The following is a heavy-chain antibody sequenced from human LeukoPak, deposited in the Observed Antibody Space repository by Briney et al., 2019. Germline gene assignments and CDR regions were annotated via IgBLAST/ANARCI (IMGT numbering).Heavy chain of an antibody. V-gene: IGHV1-2*02. D-gene: IGHD3-10*01. CDR1: GYTFTDYY. CDR2: INPKSGAT. Sequence: GASVKVSCKASGYTFTDYYMHWVRQAPGQGLEWMEWINPKSGATNSAQKFQGRVTMTRDTSINTAYMELSRLRSDDTAVYYCALWFGELSALINYYYYGMDVWGQGTTVTVSS. CDR3: ALWFGELSALINYYYYGMDV. J-gene: IGHJ6*02.